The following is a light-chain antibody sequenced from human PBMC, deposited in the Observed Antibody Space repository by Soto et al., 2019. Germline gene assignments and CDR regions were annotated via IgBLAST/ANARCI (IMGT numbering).Light chain of an antibody. CDR2: EVN. CDR3: SSYGGYNNVG. V-gene: IGLV2-8*01. CDR1: SSDVGGYNY. J-gene: IGLJ1*01. Sequence: QSVLTQPPSASGSPGQSVTISCTGTSSDVGGYNYVSWFQQHPGKAPKLIIHEVNQRPSGVPDRFSGSKSGNTASLTVSGLQAEDEGTYYCSSYGGYNNVGFRTGTKVTVL.